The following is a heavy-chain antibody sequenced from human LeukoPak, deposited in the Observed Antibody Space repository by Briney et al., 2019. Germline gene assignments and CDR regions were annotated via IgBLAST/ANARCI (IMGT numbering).Heavy chain of an antibody. Sequence: GGSLRLSCAASGFTVSSNYMSWVRQAPGKGLEWVSVIYSGGSIYYADSVKGRFTISRDNSKNTLYLQMNSLRAEDTAVYYCARSIAVAGSDFDYWGQGTLVTVSS. CDR2: IYSGGSI. CDR3: ARSIAVAGSDFDY. J-gene: IGHJ4*02. D-gene: IGHD6-19*01. CDR1: GFTVSSNY. V-gene: IGHV3-66*01.